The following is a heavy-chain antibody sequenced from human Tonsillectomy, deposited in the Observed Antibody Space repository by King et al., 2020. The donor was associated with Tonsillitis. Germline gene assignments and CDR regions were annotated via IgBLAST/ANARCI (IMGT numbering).Heavy chain of an antibody. J-gene: IGHJ4*02. CDR2: ITRDGTTT. CDR1: GFIFDDDS. V-gene: IGHV3-43*01. Sequence: VQLVESGGVVVQPGGSLRLSCAATGFIFDDDSMHWVRQAPGKGLEWVSLITRDGTTTYYADSVKGRFTISRDNSKNSLYLQMNSLRSEDTAFYYCAKYPCLPTGCHFDYWGQGTLVTVSS. D-gene: IGHD3-9*01. CDR3: AKYPCLPTGCHFDY.